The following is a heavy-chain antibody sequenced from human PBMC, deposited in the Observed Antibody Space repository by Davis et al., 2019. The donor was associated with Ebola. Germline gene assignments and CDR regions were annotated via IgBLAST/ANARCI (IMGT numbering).Heavy chain of an antibody. J-gene: IGHJ4*02. D-gene: IGHD4-23*01. V-gene: IGHV3-11*06. CDR1: GFTFSVYY. CDR2: ISSSAPYK. Sequence: GESLKISCAASGFTFSVYYMSWIRQAPGKGPEWVSSISSSAPYKNYADSVKGRFTISRDDAKKSLYLQMDSLRAEDTAVYYCAQQLGDYGGNALRYWGQGTLVTVSS. CDR3: AQQLGDYGGNALRY.